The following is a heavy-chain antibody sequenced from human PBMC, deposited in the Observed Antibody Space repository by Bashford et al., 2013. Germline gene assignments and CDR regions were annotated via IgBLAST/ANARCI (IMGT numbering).Heavy chain of an antibody. V-gene: IGHV3-30-3*01. J-gene: IGHJ4*02. D-gene: IGHD1-1*01. CDR2: ISYDGSSK. Sequence: GGSLRLSCAASGFTFSTYAMHWVRQAPGKGLEWVAVISYDGSSKYYADSVKGRFTISRDNSNNTLYLQMNSLRAEDTAVYYCARDGSKWGQGTLVTVSS. CDR1: GFTFSTYA. CDR3: ARDGSK.